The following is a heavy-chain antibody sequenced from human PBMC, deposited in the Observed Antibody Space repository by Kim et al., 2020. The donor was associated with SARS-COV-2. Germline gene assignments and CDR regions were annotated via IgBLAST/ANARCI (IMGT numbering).Heavy chain of an antibody. CDR2: IYHSGST. J-gene: IGHJ2*01. V-gene: IGHV4-38-2*02. CDR3: ARDSQLRYFDGRHL. CDR1: GYSISSGYY. Sequence: SETLSLTCTVSGYSISSGYYWGWIRQPPGKGLEWIGSIYHSGSTYYNPSLKSRVTISVDTSKNQFSLKLSSVTAADTAVYYCARDSQLRYFDGRHLWGRG. D-gene: IGHD3-9*01.